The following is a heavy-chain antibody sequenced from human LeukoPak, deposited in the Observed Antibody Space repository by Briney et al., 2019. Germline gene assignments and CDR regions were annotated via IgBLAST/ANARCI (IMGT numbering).Heavy chain of an antibody. Sequence: GGSLRLSCAPAGPSVSNNFMTWVRQAPGKVPECVSVSYSGGNTYYADSVKGRFTISRENTKNTLYLQMNSLRAEDTAVYYCARKSDSLMVRGGDCWGQGALVTVSS. V-gene: IGHV3-66*01. CDR3: ARKSDSLMVRGGDC. CDR2: SYSGGNT. J-gene: IGHJ4*02. CDR1: GPSVSNNF. D-gene: IGHD3-10*01.